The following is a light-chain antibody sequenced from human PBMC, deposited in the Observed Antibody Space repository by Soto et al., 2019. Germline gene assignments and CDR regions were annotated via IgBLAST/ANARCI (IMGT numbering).Light chain of an antibody. CDR3: LLSYDGGRV. V-gene: IGLV7-46*01. J-gene: IGLJ3*02. CDR1: TGAVTGGHY. Sequence: QAVVTQEPSLTVSPGGTVTLTCGSSTGAVTGGHYPYWFQQRPGQAPKTLIYDTNNKRSWTPARFSGSLLGGKAALTLSGAQPEDEAEYYCLLSYDGGRVFGGGTKLTVL. CDR2: DTN.